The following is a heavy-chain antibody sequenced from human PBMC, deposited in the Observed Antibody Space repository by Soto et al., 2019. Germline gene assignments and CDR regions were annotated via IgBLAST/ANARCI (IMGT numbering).Heavy chain of an antibody. J-gene: IGHJ4*02. CDR1: GFTFTKHA. V-gene: IGHV3-23*01. D-gene: IGHD3-22*01. CDR2: LSGSVSST. CDR3: ARTPGVITVLRAFDH. Sequence: EGDLLQSGGGLVQPGGSLRLSCVASGFTFTKHALAWVRQAPGKGLDWVSALSGSVSSTYDSDSVKGRFTISRDNSNNTLYLQMNSLRAEDTAIYYRARTPGVITVLRAFDHWGQGTPVNVSS.